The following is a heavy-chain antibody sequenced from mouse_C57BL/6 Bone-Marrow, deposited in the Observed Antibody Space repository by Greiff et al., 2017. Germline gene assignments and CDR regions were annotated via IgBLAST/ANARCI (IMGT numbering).Heavy chain of an antibody. CDR2: INSDGSST. D-gene: IGHD4-1*01. V-gene: IGHV5-16*01. CDR1: GFTFSDYY. CDR3: ARGGLTGTRFDY. J-gene: IGHJ2*01. Sequence: EVMLVESEGGLVQPGSSMKLSCTASGFTFSDYYMAWVRQVPEKGLEWVANINSDGSSTYYLDSLKSRFIISRDNAKNILYLQMSSLKSEDTATYYCARGGLTGTRFDYWGQGTTLTVSS.